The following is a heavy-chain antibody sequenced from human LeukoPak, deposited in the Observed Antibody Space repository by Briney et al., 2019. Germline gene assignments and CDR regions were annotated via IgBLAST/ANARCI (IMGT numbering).Heavy chain of an antibody. CDR3: ERRLPGYSSCNAFDY. J-gene: IGHJ4*02. Sequence: KPSETLSLTCTVSGGSISSYYWSWIRQPPGKGLEWIGYIYYSGSTNYNPSIKSRLTISVDTSKNQFSLKLSSVTAADTAVYYCERRLPGYSSCNAFDYWGQGTLVTVSS. CDR1: GGSISSYY. CDR2: IYYSGST. V-gene: IGHV4-59*08. D-gene: IGHD2-2*01.